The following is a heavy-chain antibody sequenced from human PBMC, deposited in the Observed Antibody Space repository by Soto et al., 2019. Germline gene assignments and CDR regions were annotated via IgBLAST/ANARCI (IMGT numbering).Heavy chain of an antibody. Sequence: QVPLQQSGPGLVKPSQTLSLTCAISGDSVSSNSAAWNWIRQSPSRGLEWLGRTYYRSKWYNDYAVSVKSRITINPDTSKNQFSLQLNSVTPEDTAVYYCARDWYYYGSGSYYSHGAWFDPWGQGTLVTVSS. V-gene: IGHV6-1*01. D-gene: IGHD3-10*01. CDR3: ARDWYYYGSGSYYSHGAWFDP. CDR1: GDSVSSNSAA. CDR2: TYYRSKWYN. J-gene: IGHJ5*02.